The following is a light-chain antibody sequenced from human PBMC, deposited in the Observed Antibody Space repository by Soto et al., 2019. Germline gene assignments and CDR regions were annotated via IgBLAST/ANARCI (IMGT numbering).Light chain of an antibody. J-gene: IGLJ3*02. CDR2: RNY. V-gene: IGLV1-47*01. Sequence: QAVVTQPPSASGTPGQRVTISCSGSSSNIKNNYVYWYQQVPGTAPKLLIYRNYQRPSGVPDRFSGSKSGTSASLDISGLRSEDEAEYYCATWDDSLRGVFGGGTKLTVL. CDR3: ATWDDSLRGV. CDR1: SSNIKNNY.